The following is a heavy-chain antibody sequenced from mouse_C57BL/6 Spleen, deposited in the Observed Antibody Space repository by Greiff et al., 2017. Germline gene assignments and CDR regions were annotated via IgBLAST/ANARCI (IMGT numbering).Heavy chain of an antibody. Sequence: EVKLVESGGGLVKPGGSLKLSCAASGFTFSSSAMSWVRQTPEKRLEWVATISDGGSYTYYPDNVKGRFTISRDNAKNNLYLQMSHLKSEDTAMYYCASVPVSGAMDYWGQGTSVTVSS. CDR1: GFTFSSSA. J-gene: IGHJ4*01. CDR3: ASVPVSGAMDY. D-gene: IGHD2-5*01. V-gene: IGHV5-4*03. CDR2: ISDGGSYT.